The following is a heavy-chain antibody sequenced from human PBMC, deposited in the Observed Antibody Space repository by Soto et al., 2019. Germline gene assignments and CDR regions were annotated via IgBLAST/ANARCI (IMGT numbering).Heavy chain of an antibody. CDR3: ARDVGLDSDDFFAY. J-gene: IGHJ4*02. Sequence: SLRLSCTASGFTFTSYGMCWFLQSGGKVLQWVSTIRGDGGQTHYTDSVKGCFSISRNNSKNTVYLQMDYLRAEDTAMYFCARDVGLDSDDFFAYWGQGTQVTVSS. D-gene: IGHD3-9*01. CDR1: GFTFTSYG. V-gene: IGHV3-23*01. CDR2: IRGDGGQT.